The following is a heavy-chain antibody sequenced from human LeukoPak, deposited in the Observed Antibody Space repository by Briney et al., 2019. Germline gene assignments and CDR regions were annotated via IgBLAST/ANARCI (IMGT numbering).Heavy chain of an antibody. D-gene: IGHD3-9*01. CDR1: GGSISSGGYY. CDR2: IYYSGST. CDR3: ARVPGVLTGYYPRWFDP. J-gene: IGHJ5*02. V-gene: IGHV4-31*03. Sequence: PSETLSLTCTVSGGSISSGGYYWSWIRQHPGKGLEWIGYIYYSGSTYYNPSLKSRVTISVDTSKNQFSLKLSSVTAADTAVYYCARVPGVLTGYYPRWFDPWGQGTLVTVSS.